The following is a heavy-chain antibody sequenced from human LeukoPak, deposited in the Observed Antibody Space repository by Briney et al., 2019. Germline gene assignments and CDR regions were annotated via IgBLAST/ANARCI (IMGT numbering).Heavy chain of an antibody. CDR3: ARGLEYGSGSYAY. J-gene: IGHJ4*02. D-gene: IGHD3-10*01. Sequence: GGSLRLSCAASGFTFSSYSMNWVRQAPGKGLEWVSSISSSSSYIYYADSVKGRFTISRDNAKNSLYLQMNSLRAEDTAVYYCARGLEYGSGSYAYWGQGTLVTVSS. V-gene: IGHV3-21*01. CDR1: GFTFSSYS. CDR2: ISSSSSYI.